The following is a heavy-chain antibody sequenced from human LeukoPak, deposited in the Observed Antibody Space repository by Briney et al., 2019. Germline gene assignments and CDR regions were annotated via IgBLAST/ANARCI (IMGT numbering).Heavy chain of an antibody. V-gene: IGHV4-4*09. J-gene: IGHJ6*02. CDR1: GGSIRSYY. D-gene: IGHD3-16*01. CDR3: ARFGVDYDMDV. CDR2: IYTSGST. Sequence: SETLSLTRSVSGGSIRSYYWSWIRQPPGKGLERIGYIYTSGSTNYNPSLKSRVTISVDTSKNQLSLKVTSVTGADTAVYYCARFGVDYDMDVWGQGTTVTVSS.